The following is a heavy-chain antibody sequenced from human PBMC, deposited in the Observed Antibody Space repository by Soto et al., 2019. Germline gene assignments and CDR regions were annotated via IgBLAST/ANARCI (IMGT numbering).Heavy chain of an antibody. D-gene: IGHD3-10*01. CDR1: GFTFDDYA. V-gene: IGHV3-9*01. CDR3: AKDPITTMVRIFDY. J-gene: IGHJ4*02. Sequence: EVQLVESGGGLVQPGGSLRLSCAASGFTFDDYAMHWVRQAPGKGLEWVSSISWNSGSIGYADSVKGRFTISRDNAKNSLSLQMNSLRAEDTALYYCAKDPITTMVRIFDYWGQGTLVTVSS. CDR2: ISWNSGSI.